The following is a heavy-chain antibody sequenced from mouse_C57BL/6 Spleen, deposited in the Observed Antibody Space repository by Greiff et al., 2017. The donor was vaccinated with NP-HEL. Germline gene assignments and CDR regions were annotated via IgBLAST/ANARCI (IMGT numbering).Heavy chain of an antibody. D-gene: IGHD1-1*01. CDR1: GFTFSDYG. V-gene: IGHV5-17*01. CDR2: ISSGSSTI. J-gene: IGHJ3*01. Sequence: EVQLVESGGGLVKPGGSLKLSCAASGFTFSDYGMHWVRQAPEKGLAWVAYISSGSSTIYYADTVKGRFTISRDNAKNTLFLQMTSLRSEDTAMYYCARKVYYGSSYGFAYWGQGTLVTVSA. CDR3: ARKVYYGSSYGFAY.